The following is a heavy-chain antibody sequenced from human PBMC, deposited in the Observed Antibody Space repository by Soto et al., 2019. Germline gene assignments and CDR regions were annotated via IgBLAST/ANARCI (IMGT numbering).Heavy chain of an antibody. J-gene: IGHJ6*02. CDR3: AKEDSSKYQWLVLGYYYYGMDV. CDR2: ISYDGSNK. Sequence: GGSLRLSCAASGFTFNSYGMHWVRQAPGKGLEWVAVISYDGSNKYYADSVKGRFTISRDNSKNTLYLQMKSLRAEDTAVYYCAKEDSSKYQWLVLGYYYYGMDVWGQGTTVTVSS. D-gene: IGHD6-19*01. V-gene: IGHV3-30*18. CDR1: GFTFNSYG.